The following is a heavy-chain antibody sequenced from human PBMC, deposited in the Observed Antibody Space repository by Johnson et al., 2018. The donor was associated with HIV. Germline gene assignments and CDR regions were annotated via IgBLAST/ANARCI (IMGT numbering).Heavy chain of an antibody. J-gene: IGHJ3*02. CDR1: GFTFDDYG. CDR3: ARGKGAAAGLDAFDI. CDR2: INWSGDST. Sequence: VQLVESGGGIVRPGGSLRLSCVASGFTFDDYGMSWVRQGPGKGLEWVTGINWSGDSTEYADSVKGRFTVYRDNARNSLYLQIKGLRAEDTAFYYCARGKGAAAGLDAFDIWGQGTMVTVSS. D-gene: IGHD6-13*01. V-gene: IGHV3-20*04.